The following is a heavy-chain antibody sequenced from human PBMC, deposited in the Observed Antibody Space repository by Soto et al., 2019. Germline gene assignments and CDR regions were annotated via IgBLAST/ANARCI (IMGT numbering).Heavy chain of an antibody. D-gene: IGHD6-6*01. J-gene: IGHJ6*02. CDR2: IIPILDRT. CDR1: RGTFNSYA. Sequence: QVQLVQSGAEVKKPGSSVKVSCKASRGTFNSYAISWVRQAPGQGLEWMGGIIPILDRTHFTQKFQDRVTNTADKSTSTAYVELSSLRSEDTAIYFCARTHSSSFERVFYYYDMDVWGQGTTVTVSS. CDR3: ARTHSSSFERVFYYYDMDV. V-gene: IGHV1-69*06.